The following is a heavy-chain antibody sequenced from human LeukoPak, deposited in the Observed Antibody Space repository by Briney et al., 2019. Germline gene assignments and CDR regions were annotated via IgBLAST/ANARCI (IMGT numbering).Heavy chain of an antibody. Sequence: SETLSLTCTVSGGSINSSSYYWGWIRQPPGKGLEWIGSIYYSGGTYYNPSLKSRVTISVDTSKNQFSLKLSSVTAADTAVYYCARETIWFGELIYDYWGQGTLVTVSS. CDR1: GGSINSSSYY. V-gene: IGHV4-39*02. CDR2: IYYSGGT. D-gene: IGHD3-10*01. CDR3: ARETIWFGELIYDY. J-gene: IGHJ4*02.